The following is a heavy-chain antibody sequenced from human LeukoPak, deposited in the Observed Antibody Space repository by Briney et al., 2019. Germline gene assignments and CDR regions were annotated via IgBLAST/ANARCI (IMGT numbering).Heavy chain of an antibody. CDR2: FDPEDGET. CDR3: AKSLAVAGYYYGMDV. D-gene: IGHD6-19*01. Sequence: GASVKVSCKVSGYTLTELSMHWVRQAPRKRLEWMGGFDPEDGETIYAQKFQGRVTMTEDTSTDTAYMELSSLRSEDTAVYYCAKSLAVAGYYYGMDVWGQGTTVTVSS. J-gene: IGHJ6*02. V-gene: IGHV1-24*01. CDR1: GYTLTELS.